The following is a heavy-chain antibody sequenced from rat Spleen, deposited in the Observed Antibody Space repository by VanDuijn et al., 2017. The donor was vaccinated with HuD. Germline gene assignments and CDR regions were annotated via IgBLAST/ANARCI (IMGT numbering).Heavy chain of an antibody. J-gene: IGHJ2*01. CDR3: TKMPPMGDYFDC. V-gene: IGHV5-7*01. CDR1: GFTFSDYN. Sequence: EVQLVESGGGLVQPGRSLKLSCAASGFTFSDYNMAWVRQAPKKGLEWVATISYDGSSTYYRDSVKGRFTVSRDNAKSTLYLQMDSLRSEDTATYYCTKMPPMGDYFDCWGQGVMVTVSS. CDR2: ISYDGSST. D-gene: IGHD1-7*01.